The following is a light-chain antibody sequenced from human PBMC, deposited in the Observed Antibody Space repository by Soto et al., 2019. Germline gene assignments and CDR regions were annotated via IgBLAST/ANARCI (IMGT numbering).Light chain of an antibody. CDR3: NQYKSYLYS. V-gene: IGKV1-5*01. J-gene: IGKJ2*01. CDR2: HAY. Sequence: DIQMTQSPSTLSATVGDRVTITCRASQTIGTWLAWYQHKPGKAPKFLIYHAYSLETGVPSRFSGSGSGTEFTLTSTNLQPEDFATYYCNQYKSYLYSFGQGTKLEI. CDR1: QTIGTW.